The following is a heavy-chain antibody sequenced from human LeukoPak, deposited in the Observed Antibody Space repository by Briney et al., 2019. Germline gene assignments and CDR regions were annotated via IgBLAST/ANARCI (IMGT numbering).Heavy chain of an antibody. CDR2: INHSGSA. Sequence: SETLSLTCTVSGGSISSSGYYWSWIRQPPGKGLEWIGEINHSGSANYNPSLKSRVTISVDTSKNQFSLKLSSVTAADTAVYYCARGISGSYYFGYWGQGTLVTVSS. CDR1: GGSISSSGYY. CDR3: ARGISGSYYFGY. J-gene: IGHJ4*02. D-gene: IGHD1-26*01. V-gene: IGHV4-39*07.